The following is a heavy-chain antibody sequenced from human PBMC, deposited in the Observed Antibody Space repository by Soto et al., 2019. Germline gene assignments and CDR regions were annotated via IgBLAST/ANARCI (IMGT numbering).Heavy chain of an antibody. CDR3: AIGPTLATGGY. J-gene: IGHJ4*02. V-gene: IGHV3-23*01. Sequence: GGSLRLSCAASGFTFSNYAMSWVRQAPGKGLEWVSAISGGDGSTYYADSVKGRFTISRDNSKNTLYLQVNSLRAEDTAVYYCAIGPTLATGGYWGQGTLVTVSS. CDR1: GFTFSNYA. CDR2: ISGGDGST. D-gene: IGHD1-26*01.